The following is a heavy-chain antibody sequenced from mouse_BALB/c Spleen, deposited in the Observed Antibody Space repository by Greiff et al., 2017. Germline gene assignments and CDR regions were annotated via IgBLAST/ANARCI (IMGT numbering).Heavy chain of an antibody. CDR2: IYPYNGGT. V-gene: IGHV1S29*02. CDR3: ARRNYDYLAWFAY. J-gene: IGHJ3*01. Sequence: VHVKQSGPELVKPGASVKISCKASGYTFTDYNMHWVKQSHGKSLEWIGYIYPYNGGTGYNQKFKSKATLTVDNSSSTAYMELRSLTSEDSAVYYCARRNYDYLAWFAYWGQGTLVTVSA. CDR1: GYTFTDYN. D-gene: IGHD2-4*01.